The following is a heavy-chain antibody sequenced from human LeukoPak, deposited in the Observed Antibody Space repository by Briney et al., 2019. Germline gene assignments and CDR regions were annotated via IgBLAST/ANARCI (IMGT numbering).Heavy chain of an antibody. CDR3: ARDLDCSSTSCIPYGMDV. D-gene: IGHD2-2*01. J-gene: IGHJ6*04. Sequence: GGSLRLSCTASGFTFGDYAMSWVRQAPGKGLEWVGFIRSKAYGGTTEYAASVKGRFTISRDDSKSIAYLQMNSLRAEDTAVYYCARDLDCSSTSCIPYGMDVWGKGTTVTVSS. CDR1: GFTFGDYA. CDR2: IRSKAYGGTT. V-gene: IGHV3-49*04.